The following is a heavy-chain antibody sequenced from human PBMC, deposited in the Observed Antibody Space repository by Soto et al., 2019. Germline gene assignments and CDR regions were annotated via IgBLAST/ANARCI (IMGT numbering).Heavy chain of an antibody. V-gene: IGHV4-34*01. CDR2: INHSGST. D-gene: IGHD3-22*01. J-gene: IGHJ4*02. CDR3: AGLYPYESSGYHLNY. CDR1: GGSFSGYY. Sequence: SETLSLTCAVYGGSFSGYYWSWIRQPPGKGLEWIGEINHSGSTNYNPSLKSRVTISVDTSKNQFSLKLSSVTAADTAVYYCAGLYPYESSGYHLNYWGQGALVNVSS.